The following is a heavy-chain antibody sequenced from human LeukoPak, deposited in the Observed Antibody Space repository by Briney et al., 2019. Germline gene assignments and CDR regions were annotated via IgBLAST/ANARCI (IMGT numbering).Heavy chain of an antibody. CDR3: ARHGAGGYYDSSGYYSELDY. V-gene: IGHV4-59*08. J-gene: IGHJ4*02. Sequence: PSETLSLTCTVSGGSISSYQWSWIRQPPGKGLEWIGYISYSGFTNYNPSLKSRVTISLDTSKNQFSLKLTSVTAADTAVYYCARHGAGGYYDSSGYYSELDYWGQGTLVTVSS. D-gene: IGHD3-22*01. CDR2: ISYSGFT. CDR1: GGSISSYQ.